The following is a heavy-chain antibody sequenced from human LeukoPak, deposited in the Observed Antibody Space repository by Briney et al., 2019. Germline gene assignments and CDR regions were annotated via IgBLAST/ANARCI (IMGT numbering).Heavy chain of an antibody. J-gene: IGHJ4*02. D-gene: IGHD5-12*01. Sequence: GGSLRLSCAASGFTFSSYAMSWVRQAPGKGLEWVSAISGSGGSTYYADSVKGRFTISRDNSKNTLYLQMNSLRAEDTAIYYCAKDPGYDFYFDYWGQGTLVTVSS. CDR3: AKDPGYDFYFDY. CDR1: GFTFSSYA. V-gene: IGHV3-23*01. CDR2: ISGSGGST.